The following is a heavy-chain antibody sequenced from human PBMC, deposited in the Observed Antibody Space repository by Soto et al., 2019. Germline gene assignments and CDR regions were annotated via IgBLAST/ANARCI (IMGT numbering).Heavy chain of an antibody. J-gene: IGHJ3*02. CDR1: GYTFTSSD. D-gene: IGHD3-22*01. CDR3: ATRAAYYYDSSAHIDAPAFDI. V-gene: IGHV1-8*01. CDR2: MNPNTGNT. Sequence: ASVKVSCKASGYTFTSSDVYWVRQATGQGLELMGWMNPNTGNTGYAQKFQGRVTMTRNTSISTAYMELSSLRSEDTAVYYCATRAAYYYDSSAHIDAPAFDIWGQGTMVTVSS.